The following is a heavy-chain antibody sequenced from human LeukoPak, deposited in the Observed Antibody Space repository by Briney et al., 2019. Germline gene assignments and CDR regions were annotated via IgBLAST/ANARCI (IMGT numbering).Heavy chain of an antibody. CDR2: INHSGST. Sequence: SETLSLTCAVYGGSFSVYYWSWIRQPPGKGLEWIGEINHSGSTNYNPSLKSRVTISVDTSKNQFSLKLSSVTAADTAVYYCARTSYSDVYWGQGTLVTVSS. D-gene: IGHD5-18*01. CDR1: GGSFSVYY. CDR3: ARTSYSDVY. V-gene: IGHV4-34*01. J-gene: IGHJ4*02.